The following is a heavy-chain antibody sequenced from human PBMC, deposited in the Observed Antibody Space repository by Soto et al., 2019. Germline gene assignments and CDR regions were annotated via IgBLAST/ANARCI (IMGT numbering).Heavy chain of an antibody. V-gene: IGHV3-11*01. CDR1: GFSFKDYY. Sequence: GGTLRLSCAASGFSFKDYYMTWMRQTPEKGLERISTITSSGGNAYYAASVKGRVTISRDNAHNSLYLQMSGLRAEDTALYYCAIDTYPNYVHYFDLWSQGTLGTVSS. J-gene: IGHJ5*02. CDR3: AIDTYPNYVHYFDL. D-gene: IGHD3-16*01. CDR2: ITSSGGNA.